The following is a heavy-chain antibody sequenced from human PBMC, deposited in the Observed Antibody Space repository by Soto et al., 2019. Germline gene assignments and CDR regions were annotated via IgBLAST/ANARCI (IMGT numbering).Heavy chain of an antibody. J-gene: IGHJ5*02. D-gene: IGHD6-13*01. Sequence: PSEIRSLECTVGGGCISSCYSSWIRQHPGKGLEWIGHIYYSGSTSYNPSLKSRVTISVDTSKNHFSLKLSSVTAAETAVYYCARVLSDSSSFFDPWGQGTLVTVSS. V-gene: IGHV4-59*06. CDR3: ARVLSDSSSFFDP. CDR2: IYYSGST. CDR1: GGCISSCY.